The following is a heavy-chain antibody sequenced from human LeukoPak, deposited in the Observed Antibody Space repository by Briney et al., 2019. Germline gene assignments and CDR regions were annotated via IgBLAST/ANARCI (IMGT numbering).Heavy chain of an antibody. CDR2: ISAYNGNT. J-gene: IGHJ4*02. CDR3: ARAQGRIRYFDTTRNDY. V-gene: IGHV1-18*01. Sequence: GASVKASCKASGYTFTSYGISWVRQAPGKRLEWMGWISAYNGNTNSAQKLQGRVTMTTDTSPSTAYMELRSLRSDDTAVYYCARAQGRIRYFDTTRNDYWGQGTLVTVSS. CDR1: GYTFTSYG. D-gene: IGHD3-9*01.